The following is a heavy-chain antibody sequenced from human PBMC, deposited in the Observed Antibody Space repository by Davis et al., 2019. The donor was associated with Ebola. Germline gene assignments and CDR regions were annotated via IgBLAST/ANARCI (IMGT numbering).Heavy chain of an antibody. V-gene: IGHV1-3*01. CDR2: INAGNGNT. CDR3: ARENRDNWNNGYFDY. J-gene: IGHJ4*02. D-gene: IGHD1/OR15-1a*01. Sequence: ASVKVSCKASGYTFTSYAMHWVRQAPGQRLEWMGWINAGNGNTKYSQKFQGRVTITRDTSASTAYMDLSSLRSEDTAVYYCARENRDNWNNGYFDYWGQGTLVTVSS. CDR1: GYTFTSYA.